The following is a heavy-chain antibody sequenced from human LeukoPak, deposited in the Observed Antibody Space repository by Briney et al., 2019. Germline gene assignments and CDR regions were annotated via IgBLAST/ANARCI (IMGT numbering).Heavy chain of an antibody. J-gene: IGHJ5*02. D-gene: IGHD2-2*01. CDR2: INPNSGGT. CDR1: GYTFTGYY. Sequence: ASVKVSCKASGYTFTGYYMHWVRQAPGQGLEWMGWINPNSGGTNYAQKFQGRVTMTRNTSISTAYMELSRLRSDDTAVYYCARGRGKGYQLLSWFDPWGQGTLVTVSS. V-gene: IGHV1-2*02. CDR3: ARGRGKGYQLLSWFDP.